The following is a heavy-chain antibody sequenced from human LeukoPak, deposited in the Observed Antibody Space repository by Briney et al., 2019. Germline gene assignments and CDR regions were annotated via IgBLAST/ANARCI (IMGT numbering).Heavy chain of an antibody. CDR1: GGSISSYY. CDR2: IYYSGST. D-gene: IGHD2-21*02. Sequence: SETLSLTCTVSGGSISSYYWSWIRQPPGKGLEWIGYIYYSGSTNYNPSLKSRVTISVDTSKNQFSLKLSSVTAADTAVYYCARYCGGDCLIYYGMDVWGQGTTVTVSS. CDR3: ARYCGGDCLIYYGMDV. V-gene: IGHV4-59*08. J-gene: IGHJ6*02.